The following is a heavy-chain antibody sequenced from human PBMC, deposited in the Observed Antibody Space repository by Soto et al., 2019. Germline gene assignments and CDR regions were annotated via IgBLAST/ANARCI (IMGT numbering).Heavy chain of an antibody. CDR3: ARKSRSGSYNYYFDY. CDR1: GGSISSGDYY. D-gene: IGHD1-26*01. V-gene: IGHV4-30-4*01. CDR2: IYYSGST. Sequence: PSETLSLTCTVSGGSISSGDYYWSWIRQPPGKGLEWIGYIYYSGSTYYNPSLKSRVTISVDTSKNQFSLKLSSVTAADTAVYYCARKSRSGSYNYYFDYWGQGTLVTV. J-gene: IGHJ4*02.